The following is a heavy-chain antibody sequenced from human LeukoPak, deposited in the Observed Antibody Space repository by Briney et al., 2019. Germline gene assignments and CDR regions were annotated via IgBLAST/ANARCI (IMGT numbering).Heavy chain of an antibody. CDR1: GYTFTGYY. Sequence: ASVKVSCKASGYTFTGYYMHWVRQAPGQGLEWMGWINPNSGGTKYAQQFQGRVTMTRDTSISTVYMELSRLTSDDTAVYYCARNMVRGSPVGIYWYFDLWGRGTLVTVSS. V-gene: IGHV1-2*02. CDR3: ARNMVRGSPVGIYWYFDL. J-gene: IGHJ2*01. CDR2: INPNSGGT. D-gene: IGHD3-10*01.